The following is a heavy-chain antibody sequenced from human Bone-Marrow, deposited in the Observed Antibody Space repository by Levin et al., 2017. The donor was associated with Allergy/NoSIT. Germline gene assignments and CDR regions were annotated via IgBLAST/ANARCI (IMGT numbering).Heavy chain of an antibody. J-gene: IGHJ5*02. CDR3: ASEGGDLVTVPAAASGSWFDP. V-gene: IGHV3-21*01. Sequence: GESLKISCAASGFTFSDYNMNWVRQAPGKGLEWVSSISGSSTYKYYADSVKGRFTISRDNAKNSLYLQMSSLRDEDTAVYYCASEGGDLVTVPAAASGSWFDPWGQGTLVTVSS. D-gene: IGHD2-2*01. CDR1: GFTFSDYN. CDR2: ISGSSTYK.